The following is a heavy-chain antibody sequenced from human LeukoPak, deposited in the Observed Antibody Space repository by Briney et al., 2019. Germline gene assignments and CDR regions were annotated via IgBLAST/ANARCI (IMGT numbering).Heavy chain of an antibody. V-gene: IGHV3-30*18. Sequence: GGSLRLSCAASGFTFSSYGMHWVRQAPGKGLEWVSVISYDGSNKYYADSVKGRFSISRDNSKTTMYLQMNSLRAEATAVYYCAKDSFLWFGTLDIWGQGTMVTVSS. CDR2: ISYDGSNK. CDR1: GFTFSSYG. CDR3: AKDSFLWFGTLDI. D-gene: IGHD3-10*01. J-gene: IGHJ3*02.